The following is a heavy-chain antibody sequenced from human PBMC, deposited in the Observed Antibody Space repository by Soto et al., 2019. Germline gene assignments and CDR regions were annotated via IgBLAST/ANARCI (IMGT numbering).Heavy chain of an antibody. CDR3: ARYDYNGYYFDY. Sequence: ASVKVSCKGSGYTFSTDYVHWVRQAPGQGYEWMGIINPSGGSTTYAQKFQGRVTMTRDTSTTTVYMELSSLKSEDTAVYYCARYDYNGYYFDYWGQGTLVTVSS. D-gene: IGHD4-4*01. CDR1: GYTFSTDY. J-gene: IGHJ4*02. CDR2: INPSGGST. V-gene: IGHV1-46*01.